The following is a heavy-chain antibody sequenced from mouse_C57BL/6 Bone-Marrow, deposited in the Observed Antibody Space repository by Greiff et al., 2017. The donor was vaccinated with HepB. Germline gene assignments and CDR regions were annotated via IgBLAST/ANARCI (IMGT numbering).Heavy chain of an antibody. Sequence: EVMLVESGGGLVKPGGSLKLSCAASGFTFSDYGMHWVRQAPEKGLEWVAYISSGSSTIYYADTVKGRFTISRDNAKNTLFLQMTSLRSEDTAMYYCARLGNPHYSAMYYWGQGTSVTVSS. J-gene: IGHJ4*01. D-gene: IGHD2-1*01. CDR1: GFTFSDYG. V-gene: IGHV5-17*01. CDR2: ISSGSSTI. CDR3: ARLGNPHYSAMYY.